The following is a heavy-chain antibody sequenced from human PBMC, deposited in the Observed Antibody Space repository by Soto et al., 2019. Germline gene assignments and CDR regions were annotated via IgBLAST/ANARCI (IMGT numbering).Heavy chain of an antibody. Sequence: SETLSLTCTVSGGSISSGDYYWSWIRQPPGKGLEWIGYIYYSGSTYYNPSLKSRVTISVDTSKNQFSLKLSSVTAADTAVYYCAKVERYSSSQPLIWGRGTLVTVSS. CDR1: GGSISSGDYY. J-gene: IGHJ4*02. CDR2: IYYSGST. V-gene: IGHV4-30-4*01. D-gene: IGHD6-13*01. CDR3: AKVERYSSSQPLI.